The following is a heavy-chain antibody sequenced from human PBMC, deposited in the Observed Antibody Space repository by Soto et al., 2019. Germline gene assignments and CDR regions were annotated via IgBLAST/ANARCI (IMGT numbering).Heavy chain of an antibody. Sequence: GGSLRLSCAASGFTFSSYGMHWVRQAPGKGLEWVAVIWYDGSNKYYADSVKGRFTISRDNSKNTLYLQMNSLRAEDTAVYYCARDLTDYYDFWSGYYPPDYGMDVWGQGTTVTVSS. J-gene: IGHJ6*02. CDR1: GFTFSSYG. D-gene: IGHD3-3*01. V-gene: IGHV3-33*01. CDR3: ARDLTDYYDFWSGYYPPDYGMDV. CDR2: IWYDGSNK.